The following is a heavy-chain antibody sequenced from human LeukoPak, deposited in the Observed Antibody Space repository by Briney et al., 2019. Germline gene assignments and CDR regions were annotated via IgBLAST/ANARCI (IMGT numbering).Heavy chain of an antibody. CDR3: AKGGHYDFWVYFYMDV. V-gene: IGHV3-23*01. D-gene: IGHD3-3*01. CDR1: GFTFSSYA. J-gene: IGHJ6*03. CDR2: ISGSGVST. Sequence: PGGSLRLSCAASGFTFSSYAMSWVRQAPGKGLEWVSAISGSGVSTHYADSVKGRFTISRDSSKNTLYLQMNSLRAEDTAVYFCAKGGHYDFWVYFYMDVWGKGTTVTVSS.